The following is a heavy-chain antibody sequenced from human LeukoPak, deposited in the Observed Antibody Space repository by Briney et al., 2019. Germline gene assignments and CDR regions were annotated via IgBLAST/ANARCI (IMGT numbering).Heavy chain of an antibody. D-gene: IGHD1-14*01. Sequence: GGPLRLSCVAPGFTFTNYDMNWIRKVTGKGLECITAIDPGGNTWYSDSVRGRFTISRENAKSSLFLQMNSLRAADTAVYYCVREPAYTGTWWYPDLWGRGTLVTVSS. V-gene: IGHV3-13*01. CDR2: IDPGGNT. J-gene: IGHJ2*01. CDR1: GFTFTNYD. CDR3: VREPAYTGTWWYPDL.